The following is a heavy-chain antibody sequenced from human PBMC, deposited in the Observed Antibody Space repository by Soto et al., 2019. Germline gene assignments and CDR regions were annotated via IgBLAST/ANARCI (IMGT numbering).Heavy chain of an antibody. CDR1: GFTFSSYW. CDR3: ARAPTYYDFWSGYQPDFYYYGMDV. V-gene: IGHV3-7*01. D-gene: IGHD3-3*01. CDR2: IKQDGSEK. Sequence: EVQLVESGGGLVQPGGSLRLSCAASGFTFSSYWMSWVRQAPGKGLEWVANIKQDGSEKYYVDSVKGRFTISRDNAKNSLYLQMNSLRAEDTAVYYCARAPTYYDFWSGYQPDFYYYGMDVWGQGTTVTVSS. J-gene: IGHJ6*02.